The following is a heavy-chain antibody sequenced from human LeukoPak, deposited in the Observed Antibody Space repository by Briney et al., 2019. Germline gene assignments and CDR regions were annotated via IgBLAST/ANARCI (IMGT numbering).Heavy chain of an antibody. CDR1: GGTFSSYV. Sequence: SLKVSCEASGGTFSSYVINWVRQAPGQGLEWMGGIIPIFGTANYAQKFQGRVTITADKSTSTAYMELSSLRSEDTAVYYCAMGVGAPEDLAVAADFDYWGQGTLVTVSS. J-gene: IGHJ4*02. V-gene: IGHV1-69*06. CDR3: AMGVGAPEDLAVAADFDY. CDR2: IIPIFGTA. D-gene: IGHD6-19*01.